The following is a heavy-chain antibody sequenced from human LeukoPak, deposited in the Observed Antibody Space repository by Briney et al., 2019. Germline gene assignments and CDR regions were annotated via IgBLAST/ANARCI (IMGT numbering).Heavy chain of an antibody. J-gene: IGHJ4*02. CDR2: ISGSGGST. Sequence: GGSLRLSCAASGFTFSSYAMSWVRQAPGKGLEWVSAISGSGGSTYYADSVKGRFTISRDNSKNTPYLQMNSLRAEDTAVYYCAMYSSGIRFDYWGQGTLVTVSS. CDR3: AMYSSGIRFDY. V-gene: IGHV3-23*01. D-gene: IGHD6-19*01. CDR1: GFTFSSYA.